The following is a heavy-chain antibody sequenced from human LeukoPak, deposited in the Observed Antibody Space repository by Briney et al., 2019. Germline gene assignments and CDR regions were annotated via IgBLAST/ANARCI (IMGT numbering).Heavy chain of an antibody. CDR3: ARGAPGQQLVRDYYYYYYMDV. CDR2: ISAYNGKT. J-gene: IGHJ6*03. CDR1: GYTVTSYG. Sequence: GASVKVSCKASGYTVTSYGISWVRQAPGQGLEWMGWISAYNGKTNYAQKLQGRVTMTTDTSTSTAYMELRSLRSDDTAVYYCARGAPGQQLVRDYYYYYYMDVWGKGTTVTISS. V-gene: IGHV1-18*01. D-gene: IGHD6-13*01.